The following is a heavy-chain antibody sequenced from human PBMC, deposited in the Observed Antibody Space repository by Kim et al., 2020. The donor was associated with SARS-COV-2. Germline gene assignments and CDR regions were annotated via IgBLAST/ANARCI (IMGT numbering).Heavy chain of an antibody. D-gene: IGHD5-12*01. CDR3: ARAGGRYSGYGPFDY. CDR1: GFTFSSYG. CDR2: ISYDGSNK. V-gene: IGHV3-33*05. Sequence: GGSLRLSCVASGFTFSSYGMHWVRQAPGKGLEWVAVISYDGSNKYYADSVKGRFTISRDNSKNTLYLQMNSLRAEDTAVYYCARAGGRYSGYGPFDYWGQGTLVTVSS. J-gene: IGHJ4*02.